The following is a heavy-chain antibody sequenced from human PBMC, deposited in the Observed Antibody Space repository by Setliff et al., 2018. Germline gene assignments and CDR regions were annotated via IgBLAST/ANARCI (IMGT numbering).Heavy chain of an antibody. CDR3: VRDRTAYSYGLDV. J-gene: IGHJ6*02. CDR1: GGFTSSFY. CDR2: IYHNGNT. D-gene: IGHD5-18*01. Sequence: PSETLSLTCTLSGGFTSSFYWSWIRQPPGKGLEWIGYIYHNGNTNFNPSLKTRLTMSVDTSKSQFALNLRSVTAADTAVYYCVRDRTAYSYGLDVWGQGTTVTVSS. V-gene: IGHV4-59*01.